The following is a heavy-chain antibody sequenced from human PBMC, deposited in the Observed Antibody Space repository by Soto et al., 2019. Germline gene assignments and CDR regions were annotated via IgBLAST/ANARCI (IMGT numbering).Heavy chain of an antibody. CDR1: GFTFSTST. V-gene: IGHV3-21*02. Sequence: EMQLVESGGGLVKPGDSLRLSCLASGFTFSTSTMSWVRQAPGKGLEWVSSMSHGGRFINYADSSVKGRFTISRDNAKKPINLQISSPRDWDTAVYYCARNIEGGLFSFYMDVWGKGTTVTVSS. J-gene: IGHJ6*03. CDR3: ARNIEGGLFSFYMDV. CDR2: MSHGGRFI. D-gene: IGHD1-26*01.